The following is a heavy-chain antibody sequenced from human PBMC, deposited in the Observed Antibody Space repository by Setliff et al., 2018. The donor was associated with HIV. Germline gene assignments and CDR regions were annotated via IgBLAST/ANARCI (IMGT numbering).Heavy chain of an antibody. CDR1: GGSIISGGYY. V-gene: IGHV4-39*07. Sequence: SETLSLTCSVSGGSIISGGYYWGWIRQPPGKGLEGIGSISYSGSTYYKSSLKSRVTISVDASKNHFSLKLSSVTAADTAVYYCARCPVLLWFGKISGVDWFDPWGQGTLVTVSS. J-gene: IGHJ5*02. CDR3: ARCPVLLWFGKISGVDWFDP. CDR2: ISYSGST. D-gene: IGHD3-10*01.